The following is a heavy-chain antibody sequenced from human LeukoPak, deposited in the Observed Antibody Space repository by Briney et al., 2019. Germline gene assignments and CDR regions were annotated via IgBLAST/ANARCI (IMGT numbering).Heavy chain of an antibody. V-gene: IGHV3-30*02. Sequence: PGGSLRRSCAASGFTFNTYAMYWVRQAPGKGLEWVAFIRYDGSNKYYADSVKGRFTISRDNSKNTVYLQMNSLRTEDTALYYCLVMATGDYWGQGTLVTVSS. D-gene: IGHD5-12*01. J-gene: IGHJ4*02. CDR3: LVMATGDY. CDR1: GFTFNTYA. CDR2: IRYDGSNK.